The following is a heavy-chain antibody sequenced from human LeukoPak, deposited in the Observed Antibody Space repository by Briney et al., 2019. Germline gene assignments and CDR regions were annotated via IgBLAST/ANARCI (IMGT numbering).Heavy chain of an antibody. CDR1: GLTFSNAW. CDR2: IKSKTDGGTT. V-gene: IGHV3-15*01. D-gene: IGHD5-18*01. J-gene: IGHJ4*02. CDR3: ARHLSGVTGYTYGRGIDY. Sequence: KPGGSLRLSCAASGLTFSNAWMSWVRQAPGKGLEWVGRIKSKTDGGTTDYAAPVKGRFTISRDDSKNTLYLQMNSLRAEDTAVYYCARHLSGVTGYTYGRGIDYWGQGTLVTVSS.